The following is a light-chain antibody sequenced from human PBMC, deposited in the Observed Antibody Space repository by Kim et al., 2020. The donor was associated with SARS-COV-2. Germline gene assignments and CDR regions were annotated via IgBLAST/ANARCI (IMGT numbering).Light chain of an antibody. J-gene: IGKJ2*01. CDR2: WAS. V-gene: IGKV4-1*01. CDR3: QQYYSTPYT. CDR1: QSVLHSPNNRNY. Sequence: RATINCKSSQSVLHSPNNRNYLAWYQQRPGQPPKLLIYWASTRESGVPDRFSGSGSGTDFTLTISSLQAEDVAVYYCQQYYSTPYTFGQGTKLEI.